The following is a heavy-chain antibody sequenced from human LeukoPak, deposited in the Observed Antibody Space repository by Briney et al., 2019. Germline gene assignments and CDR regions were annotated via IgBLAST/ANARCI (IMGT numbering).Heavy chain of an antibody. CDR2: IKQDGSEK. CDR3: AREAVAGYNWFDP. J-gene: IGHJ5*02. Sequence: PGRSLRLSCAASGFTFSSYWMSWVRQAPGKGLEWVANIKQDGSEKYYVDSVKGRFTISRDNAKNSLYLQMNSLRAEDTAVYYCAREAVAGYNWFDPWGQGTLVTVSS. CDR1: GFTFSSYW. V-gene: IGHV3-7*03. D-gene: IGHD6-19*01.